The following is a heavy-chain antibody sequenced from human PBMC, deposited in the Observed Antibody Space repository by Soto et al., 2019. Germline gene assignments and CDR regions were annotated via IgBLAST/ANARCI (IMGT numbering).Heavy chain of an antibody. CDR2: IGSDGTAI. V-gene: IGHV3-23*05. J-gene: IGHJ4*02. CDR3: AKPGLTVAGTRYFDR. CDR1: GFTFNTYA. D-gene: IGHD6-19*01. Sequence: EVQLLESGGGLVQPGGPLRLSCAASGFTFNTYAMSWVRQAPGKGLEWVSAIGSDGTAIQYAESVKGRFTISKDNSKDTLYLQMNSLRAEDTAVYYCAKPGLTVAGTRYFDRWGQGTLVTVSS.